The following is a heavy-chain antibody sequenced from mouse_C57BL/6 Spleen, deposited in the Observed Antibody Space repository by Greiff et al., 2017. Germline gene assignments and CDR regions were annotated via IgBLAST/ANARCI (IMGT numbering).Heavy chain of an antibody. V-gene: IGHV1-82*01. CDR1: GYAFSSSW. CDR3: ARRDYGNFYFDY. J-gene: IGHJ2*01. CDR2: IYPGDGDT. Sequence: VQLKQSGPELVKPGASVKISCKASGYAFSSSWMNWVKQRPGKGLEWIGRIYPGDGDTNYNGKFKGKATLTADKSSSTAYMQLSSLTSEDSAVYFCARRDYGNFYFDYWGQGTTLTVSS. D-gene: IGHD2-1*01.